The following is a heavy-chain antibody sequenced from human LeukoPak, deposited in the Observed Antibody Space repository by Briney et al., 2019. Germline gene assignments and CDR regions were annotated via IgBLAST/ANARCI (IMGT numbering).Heavy chain of an antibody. Sequence: PSETLSLTCTVSGGSVSSYYWSWIRRPPGKGLDWIGYIYYSGNTSYNPSLKSRVTMSVDTSKNQFSLKLSSVTAADTAVYCCARGDYYYGSGVPLSYAMDVWGQGTTVTVSS. D-gene: IGHD3-10*01. CDR2: IYYSGNT. J-gene: IGHJ6*02. CDR1: GGSVSSYY. V-gene: IGHV4-59*02. CDR3: ARGDYYYGSGVPLSYAMDV.